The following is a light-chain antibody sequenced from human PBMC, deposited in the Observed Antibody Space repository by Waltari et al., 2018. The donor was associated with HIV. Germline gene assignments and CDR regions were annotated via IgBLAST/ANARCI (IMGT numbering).Light chain of an antibody. J-gene: IGKJ2*01. CDR2: LGS. V-gene: IGKV2-28*01. Sequence: DIVMTQSPLSLPVSPGETASISCMSDQSLFNTNRYNYLDWYVQRPGRSPQLLVYLGSNRASGVPDRFSGSGSGTNFTLTISRVETGDVGVYFCMQVVQTPPTFGQGTTLEI. CDR3: MQVVQTPPT. CDR1: QSLFNTNRYNY.